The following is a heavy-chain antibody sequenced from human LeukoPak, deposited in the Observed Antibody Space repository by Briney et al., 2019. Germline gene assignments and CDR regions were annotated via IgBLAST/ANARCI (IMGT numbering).Heavy chain of an antibody. CDR3: ASCIAAAARAFDI. CDR1: GGSISTSYY. J-gene: IGHJ3*02. Sequence: PSETLSLTCTVSGGSISTSYYWSWIRQPAAKGLEWIGRIHTSGITNYNPSLKSRVTISVDTSKNQFSLKLSSVTAADTAVYYCASCIAAAARAFDIWGQGTMVTVSS. CDR2: IHTSGIT. D-gene: IGHD6-13*01. V-gene: IGHV4-61*02.